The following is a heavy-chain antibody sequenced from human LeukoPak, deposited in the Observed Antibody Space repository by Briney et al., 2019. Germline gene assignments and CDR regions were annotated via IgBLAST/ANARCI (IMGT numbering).Heavy chain of an antibody. Sequence: SGTLSLTCAVSGGSISSSNWWSWVRPPPGKGLEWIGEIYHSGSTNYNPSLKSRVTISVDKSKNQFSLKLSSVTAADTAVYYCARDGSQVTRPYDAFDIWGQGTMVTVSS. CDR3: ARDGSQVTRPYDAFDI. CDR2: IYHSGST. V-gene: IGHV4-4*02. CDR1: GGSISSSNW. D-gene: IGHD4-17*01. J-gene: IGHJ3*02.